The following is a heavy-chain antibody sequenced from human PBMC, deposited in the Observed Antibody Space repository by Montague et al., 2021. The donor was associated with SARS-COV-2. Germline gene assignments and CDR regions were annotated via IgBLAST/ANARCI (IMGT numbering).Heavy chain of an antibody. CDR2: TYESGST. CDR1: GVSISSDDYS. D-gene: IGHD2/OR15-2a*01. J-gene: IGHJ3*01. CDR3: ARKIIANAFDV. V-gene: IGHV4-30-2*06. Sequence: TLSLTCTVSGVSISSDDYSWNWIRQSPGKGLEWIGFTYESGSTLYNPSLKSRITISVDRSKNQFSLRLNSVTAADTAVYYCARKIIANAFDVWGHGTTVTVSS.